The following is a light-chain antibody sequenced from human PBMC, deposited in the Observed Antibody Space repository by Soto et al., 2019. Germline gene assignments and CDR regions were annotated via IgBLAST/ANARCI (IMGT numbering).Light chain of an antibody. CDR3: GSYTTIDTLVV. Sequence: QSVLTQPASVSGSPGQSITISCTGTSSDVGGYNYVSWYQQHPGKAPKLMIYEVSNRPSGVSNRFSGSKSGNTASLTISGLQAEDEADYYCGSYTTIDTLVVFGGGTKLNVL. V-gene: IGLV2-14*01. CDR2: EVS. CDR1: SSDVGGYNY. J-gene: IGLJ2*01.